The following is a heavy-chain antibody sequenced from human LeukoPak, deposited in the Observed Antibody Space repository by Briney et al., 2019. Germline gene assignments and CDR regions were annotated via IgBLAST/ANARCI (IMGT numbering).Heavy chain of an antibody. CDR3: AKGAYYYGSGSYFDL. V-gene: IGHV3-23*01. CDR2: IGGSGAST. CDR1: GFTVSSNY. D-gene: IGHD3-10*01. J-gene: IGHJ4*02. Sequence: GGSLRLSCAASGFTVSSNYMSWVRQAPGKGLEWVSGIGGSGASTYYAGSVKGRFTISRDNSENTLYLQMNTLRVEDTAVYYCAKGAYYYGSGSYFDLWGQGTLVTVSS.